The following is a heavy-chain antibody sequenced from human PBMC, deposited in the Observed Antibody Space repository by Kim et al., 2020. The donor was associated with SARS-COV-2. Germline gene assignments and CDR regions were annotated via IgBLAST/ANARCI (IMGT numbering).Heavy chain of an antibody. V-gene: IGHV4-34*01. CDR3: ARAPLRGLPRWYGPYYYYGLDV. Sequence: SETLSLTCAVYGGSFSGYYWSWIRQPPGKGLEWIGEINHSGNTNYNPSLKSRVTMSVDTSKNQFSLKLSSVTAADTAVYYCARAPLRGLPRWYGPYYYYGLDVWGQGTTVTVSS. CDR2: INHSGNT. J-gene: IGHJ6*02. D-gene: IGHD3-10*01. CDR1: GGSFSGYY.